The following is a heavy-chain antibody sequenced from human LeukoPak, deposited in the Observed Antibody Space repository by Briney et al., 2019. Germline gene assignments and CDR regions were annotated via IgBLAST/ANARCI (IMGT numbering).Heavy chain of an antibody. J-gene: IGHJ4*02. CDR2: ILPDGRDT. Sequence: GASVKVSCKAPGYTFAAHHIHWVRQAPGQGLEWMGWILPDGRDTKYSQKFQDRMTLTTDTSTNTAYMELSRLKPDDTAVYYCSGRYGPGPVWGQGTLISASP. D-gene: IGHD3-10*01. CDR3: SGRYGPGPV. CDR1: GYTFAAHH. V-gene: IGHV1-2*02.